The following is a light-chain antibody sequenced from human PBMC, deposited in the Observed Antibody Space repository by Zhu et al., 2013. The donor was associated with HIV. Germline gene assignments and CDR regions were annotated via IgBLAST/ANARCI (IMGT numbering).Light chain of an antibody. CDR1: QTVSYRH. J-gene: IGKJ1*01. V-gene: IGKV3-20*01. CDR2: GSS. CDR3: QRFGSSVTWT. Sequence: EIVLMQSPGSLSLSRGESATLSCRASQTVSYRHIAWYHQKPGQPPRLLLYGSSSRAPGIPERFSGSGSGTDFTLTITGLEPEDFGMYFCQRFGSSVTWTFGQGTNWKSN.